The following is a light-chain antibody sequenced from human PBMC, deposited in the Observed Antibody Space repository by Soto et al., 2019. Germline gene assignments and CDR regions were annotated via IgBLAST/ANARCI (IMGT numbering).Light chain of an antibody. Sequence: QSALTQPASVSGSPGQSNTISCTGTSSDVGSYNLVSWYQQHPGKAPKLMIYEGSKRPSGVSNRFSGSKSGNTASLTISGLQAEDEADYHCCSYAGSSTYVFGTGTKLTFL. CDR3: CSYAGSSTYV. CDR1: SSDVGSYNL. J-gene: IGLJ1*01. V-gene: IGLV2-23*01. CDR2: EGS.